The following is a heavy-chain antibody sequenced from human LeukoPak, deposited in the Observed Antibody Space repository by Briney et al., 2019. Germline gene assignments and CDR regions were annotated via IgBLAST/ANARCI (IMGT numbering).Heavy chain of an antibody. D-gene: IGHD3-22*01. CDR3: ARDLGYYDSSGSNFDY. J-gene: IGHJ4*02. CDR1: GGTFSSYA. CDR2: IIPIFGTA. V-gene: IGHV1-69*05. Sequence: SVKVSCKASGGTFSSYAISWVRQAPGQGLEWMGRIIPIFGTANYAQKFQDRVTITTDESTSTAYMELSSLRSEDTAVYYCARDLGYYDSSGSNFDYWGQGTLVTVSS.